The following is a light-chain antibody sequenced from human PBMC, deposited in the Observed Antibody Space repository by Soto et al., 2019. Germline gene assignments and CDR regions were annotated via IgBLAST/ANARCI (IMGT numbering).Light chain of an antibody. CDR1: QTVNSIY. Sequence: EIVLTQSPGTLSLYRGERATLSCRASQTVNSIYFAWYQRKPGQAPRLLIYGASNRATGIPDRFSGSGSGTDFTLTISRLEAEDFGVYYCQQYDTSPRTFGQETKVEIK. CDR3: QQYDTSPRT. J-gene: IGKJ1*01. CDR2: GAS. V-gene: IGKV3-20*01.